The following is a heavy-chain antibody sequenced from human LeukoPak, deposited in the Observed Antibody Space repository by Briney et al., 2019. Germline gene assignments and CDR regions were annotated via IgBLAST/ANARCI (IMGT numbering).Heavy chain of an antibody. D-gene: IGHD2-2*01. V-gene: IGHV3-21*01. CDR3: ARGVVPAAFDI. CDR2: IKSDSSHI. J-gene: IGHJ3*02. CDR1: GFIFSAYS. Sequence: PGGPLRLSCAASGFIFSAYSMNWVRQAPGKGLEWVSSIKSDSSHISYANSVRGRFTISRDNGQNSLYLQINSLRVEDTAVYYCARGVVPAAFDIWGQGTMVTVSS.